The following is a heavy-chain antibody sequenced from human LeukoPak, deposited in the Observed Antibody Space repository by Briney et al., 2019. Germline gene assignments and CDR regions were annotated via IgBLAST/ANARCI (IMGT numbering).Heavy chain of an antibody. D-gene: IGHD1-26*01. CDR1: GYSFTSYW. CDR3: ARHKWDLDY. CDR2: IDPSDSCT. Sequence: GESLRISCKGSGYSFTSYWISWVRQMPGKGLEWMGRIDPSDSCTNYSPSFQGQVTISADKSISTAFPQWSSLKASDTAMYYCARHKWDLDYWGQGTLVTVSS. V-gene: IGHV5-10-1*04. J-gene: IGHJ4*02.